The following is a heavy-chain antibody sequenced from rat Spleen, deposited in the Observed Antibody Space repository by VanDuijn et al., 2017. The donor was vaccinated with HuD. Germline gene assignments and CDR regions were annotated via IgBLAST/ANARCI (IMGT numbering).Heavy chain of an antibody. Sequence: QVQLKESGPGLVQPSQTLSLTCTVSGFSLTSNGVSWVRQPPGKGLEWIAAISSGGNTYYNSALKSRLSSSRDTSKSQVFLKMNNLQTEDTAIYFCTRERLPGSNYYFDYWGQGVMVPVSS. CDR3: TRERLPGSNYYFDY. CDR2: ISSGGNT. V-gene: IGHV2S12*01. J-gene: IGHJ2*01. CDR1: GFSLTSNG. D-gene: IGHD1-4*01.